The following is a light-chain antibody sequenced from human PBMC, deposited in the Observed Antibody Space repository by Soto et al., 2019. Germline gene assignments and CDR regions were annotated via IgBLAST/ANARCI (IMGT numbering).Light chain of an antibody. J-gene: IGLJ2*01. CDR2: EVS. V-gene: IGLV2-14*01. CDR1: SSDDGGYDY. CDR3: TSYTSSTTLVL. Sequence: QSALTQPASVSGSPGQSITISCTGTSSDDGGYDYVSWYQQHPGKAPKLMIYEVSNRPSGVSNRFSGSKSGNTASLTISGLQAEDEADYYCTSYTSSTTLVLFGGGTQLTVL.